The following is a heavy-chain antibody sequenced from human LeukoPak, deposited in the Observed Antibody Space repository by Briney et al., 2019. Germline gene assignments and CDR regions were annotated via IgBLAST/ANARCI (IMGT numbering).Heavy chain of an antibody. Sequence: SETLSLTCTVSGGSINSSSYYWGWIRQPPGKGLEWIGSIYYSGSTYYNPSLKSRVTISVDTSKNQFSLKLSSVTAADTAVYYCARGLRYFDWYFSDWGQGTLVTVSS. CDR1: GGSINSSSYY. J-gene: IGHJ4*02. CDR2: IYYSGST. CDR3: ARGLRYFDWYFSD. V-gene: IGHV4-39*01. D-gene: IGHD3-9*01.